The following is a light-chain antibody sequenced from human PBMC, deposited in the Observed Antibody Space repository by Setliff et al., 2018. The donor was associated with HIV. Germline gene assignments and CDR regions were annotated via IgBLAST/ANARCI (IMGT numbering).Light chain of an antibody. V-gene: IGLV2-23*01. CDR3: CSYAGSSTNV. J-gene: IGLJ1*01. Sequence: QSVLTQPASVSGSPGQSITISCTGTTNDVGTYNLVSWYQQHPGKAPKLMIYEGSKRPSGVSNRFSGSKSGNTASLTISGLQAEDEADYYCCSYAGSSTNVFGTGTKVTVL. CDR1: TNDVGTYNL. CDR2: EGS.